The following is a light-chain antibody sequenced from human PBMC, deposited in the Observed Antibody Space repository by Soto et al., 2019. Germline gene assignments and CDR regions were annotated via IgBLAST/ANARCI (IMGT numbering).Light chain of an antibody. J-gene: IGLJ2*01. V-gene: IGLV1-44*01. Sequence: QSVLTQPPSASGTPGQRVTISCSGSSSNIGSNTVNWYQQLPGTAPKLLIYSNNQRPSGVPDRFSGSKSGTSASLAISGLXXXXXADYYCAAWDDSLNGVVFGGGTKVTVL. CDR2: SNN. CDR1: SSNIGSNT. CDR3: AAWDDSLNGVV.